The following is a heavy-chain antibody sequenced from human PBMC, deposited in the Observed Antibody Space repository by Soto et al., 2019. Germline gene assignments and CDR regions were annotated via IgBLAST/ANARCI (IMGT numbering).Heavy chain of an antibody. Sequence: PGGALRLSCADSGFTFSYSYMSWIRQSPGKGLERVSYISSSDSIIYYSDSVKGRFIISRDNAKNSLYLQMNSLRAEDTAVYYCARDLGYYDSSGYFDYWGQGTLVTVSS. D-gene: IGHD3-22*01. V-gene: IGHV3-11*01. CDR2: ISSSDSII. CDR3: ARDLGYYDSSGYFDY. CDR1: GFTFSYSY. J-gene: IGHJ4*02.